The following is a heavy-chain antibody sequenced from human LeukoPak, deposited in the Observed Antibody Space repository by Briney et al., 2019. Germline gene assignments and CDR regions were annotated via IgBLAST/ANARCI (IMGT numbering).Heavy chain of an antibody. CDR3: AAQGRDYYDSSGYYGGEYFQH. CDR1: GGSISRYY. D-gene: IGHD3-22*01. J-gene: IGHJ1*01. CDR2: IYYSGST. Sequence: SETLSLTCTVSGGSISRYYWSWIRQPPGKGLEWIGYIYYSGSTNYNPSLKSRVTISVDTSKNQFSLKLSSVTAADTAVYYCAAQGRDYYDSSGYYGGEYFQHWGQGTLVTVSS. V-gene: IGHV4-59*01.